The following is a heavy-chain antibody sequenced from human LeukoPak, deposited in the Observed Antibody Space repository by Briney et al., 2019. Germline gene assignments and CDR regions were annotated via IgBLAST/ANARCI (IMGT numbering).Heavy chain of an antibody. CDR2: ISGSGGST. V-gene: IGHV3-23*01. D-gene: IGHD5-24*01. J-gene: IGHJ4*02. CDR1: GFTFSTYA. Sequence: GSLILSCVASGFTFSTYAMCWGRRAPGKGLEWVSAISGSGGSTYYADPVKGRFTISRDNSKNTLYLQMNSLRAEDTALYYCAKGRDGYNLGYSDYWGQGTLVTVSS. CDR3: AKGRDGYNLGYSDY.